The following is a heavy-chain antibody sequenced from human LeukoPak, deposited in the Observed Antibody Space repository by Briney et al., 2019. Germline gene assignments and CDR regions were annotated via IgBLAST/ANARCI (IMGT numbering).Heavy chain of an antibody. CDR1: GFGFSNYA. D-gene: IGHD3-22*01. Sequence: GGSLRLSCVASGFGFSNYAMHWVRQAPGKGLEWVAVISYDGTKKYYADSAKGRFTISRDNSNYTLFLQMNSLRVEDTAVYYCAKGVADVIVEITAIDYWGQGTLVTVSS. CDR3: AKGVADVIVEITAIDY. J-gene: IGHJ4*02. V-gene: IGHV3-30*18. CDR2: ISYDGTKK.